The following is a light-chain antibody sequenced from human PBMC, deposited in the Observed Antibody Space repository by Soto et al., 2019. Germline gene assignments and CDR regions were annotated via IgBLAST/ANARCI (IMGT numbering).Light chain of an antibody. V-gene: IGKV1-8*01. CDR3: QQYYSYPRT. CDR2: AAS. CDR1: QGISSY. J-gene: IGKJ1*01. Sequence: IQLTQSPSFLSPSIGESVTITCRASQGISSYLAWYQQKPGKAPKLLIYAASTLQSGVPSRFSGSGSGTDFTLTISCLQSEDFATYYCQQYYSYPRTFGQGTKV.